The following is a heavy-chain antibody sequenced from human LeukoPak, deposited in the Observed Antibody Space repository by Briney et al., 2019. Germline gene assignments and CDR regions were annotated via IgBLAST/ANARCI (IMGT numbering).Heavy chain of an antibody. V-gene: IGHV3-23*01. CDR2: ISGSGGSA. CDR3: ASGYCSSTSCLPPYYFDY. J-gene: IGHJ4*02. D-gene: IGHD2-2*03. CDR1: GFTFSNYA. Sequence: GWSLRLSCAASGFTFSNYAMNWVRQAPGKGLEWVSGISGSGGSAYYADSVKGRFTISRDNSKNTLYLQMNSLRAEDTAVYYCASGYCSSTSCLPPYYFDYWGQGTLVTVSS.